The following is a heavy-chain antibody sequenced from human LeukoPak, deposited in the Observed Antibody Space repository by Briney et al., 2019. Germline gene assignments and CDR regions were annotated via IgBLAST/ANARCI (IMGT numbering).Heavy chain of an antibody. Sequence: SETLSLTCAVSGGSFSGGGYSWSWIRQPTGKGLEWIGYIYHSGSTYYNPSLKSRVTISVDRSKNQFSLKLSSVTAADTAVYYCASVECSSTSCYFDYWGQGTLVTVSS. CDR1: GGSFSGGGYS. CDR2: IYHSGST. D-gene: IGHD2-2*01. V-gene: IGHV4-30-2*01. J-gene: IGHJ4*02. CDR3: ASVECSSTSCYFDY.